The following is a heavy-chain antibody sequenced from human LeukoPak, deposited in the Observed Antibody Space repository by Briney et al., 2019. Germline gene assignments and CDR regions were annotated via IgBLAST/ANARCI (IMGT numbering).Heavy chain of an antibody. Sequence: GGSLRLSCAASGFTFSSYSMNWVRQAPGKGLEWVSYISSSSSTIYYADSVKGRFTISRDNAKNSLYLQMNSLRAEDTAVYYCARDRGSGYDYYAYYMDVWGKGTTVTVSS. CDR1: GFTFSSYS. CDR3: ARDRGSGYDYYAYYMDV. J-gene: IGHJ6*03. CDR2: ISSSSSTI. D-gene: IGHD5-12*01. V-gene: IGHV3-48*04.